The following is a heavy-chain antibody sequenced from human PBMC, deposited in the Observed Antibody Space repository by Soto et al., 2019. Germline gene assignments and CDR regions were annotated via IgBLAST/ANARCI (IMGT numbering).Heavy chain of an antibody. J-gene: IGHJ3*02. D-gene: IGHD6-19*01. Sequence: GGSLRLSCAASGFTFSIFSMSWVRQAPGKGLEWISYVNAAAKDIYYTDSVRGRFTISRDNAKNSLYLQMNRLRDDDTAVYYCVRDRMWEQWLGPHDAFEIWGQGTMVTVSS. CDR1: GFTFSIFS. V-gene: IGHV3-48*02. CDR3: VRDRMWEQWLGPHDAFEI. CDR2: VNAAAKDI.